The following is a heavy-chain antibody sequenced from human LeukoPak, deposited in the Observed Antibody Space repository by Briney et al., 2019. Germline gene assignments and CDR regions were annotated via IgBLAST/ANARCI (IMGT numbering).Heavy chain of an antibody. Sequence: GGSLRLSCAASGFTFSSYWMNWARQAPGKGLEWVANIKQDGSKKSYVDSVKGRFTISRDNAKNSLYLQMNSLRAEDTAIYYCTRVGYIDEGIDYWGQGTLVTVSS. CDR3: TRVGYIDEGIDY. CDR2: IKQDGSKK. V-gene: IGHV3-7*04. CDR1: GFTFSSYW. J-gene: IGHJ4*02. D-gene: IGHD5-24*01.